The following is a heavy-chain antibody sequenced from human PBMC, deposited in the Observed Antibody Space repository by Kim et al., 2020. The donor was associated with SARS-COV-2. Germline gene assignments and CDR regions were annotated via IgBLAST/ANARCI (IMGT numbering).Heavy chain of an antibody. Sequence: TPSLKSRVTISVATSKNQFSLRRSSVTAADTAVYYCARDTVGGRRNAFDIWGQGTMVTVSS. D-gene: IGHD1-26*01. J-gene: IGHJ3*02. CDR3: ARDTVGGRRNAFDI. V-gene: IGHV4-59*01.